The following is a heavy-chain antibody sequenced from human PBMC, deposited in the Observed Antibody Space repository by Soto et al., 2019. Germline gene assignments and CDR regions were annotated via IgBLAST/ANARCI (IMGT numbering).Heavy chain of an antibody. CDR1: GFTFSNYA. V-gene: IGHV3-23*01. CDR2: ISGNGGST. Sequence: VQLLDSGGGLVQPGGSLRLSCAASGFTFSNYAMSWVRQAPGKGLEWVSTISGNGGSTYYADSVKSRFTISRDNSKNMLFLQINSLRDDDSAVYYCAKRPASIITFDYWGQGTPVTVSS. CDR3: AKRPASIITFDY. J-gene: IGHJ4*02. D-gene: IGHD2-2*01.